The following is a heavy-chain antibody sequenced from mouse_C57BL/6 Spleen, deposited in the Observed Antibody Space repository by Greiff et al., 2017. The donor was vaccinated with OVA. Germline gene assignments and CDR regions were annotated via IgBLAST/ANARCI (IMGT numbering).Heavy chain of an antibody. D-gene: IGHD2-4*01. CDR2: IYPGSGST. Sequence: VQLQQPGAELVKPGASVKMSCKASGYTFTSYWITWVKQRPGQGLEWIGDIYPGSGSTNYNEKFKSKATLTVDTSSSTAYMQLSSLTSEDSAVYYCATIYYDYIYYAMDYWGQGTSLTVSS. J-gene: IGHJ4*01. V-gene: IGHV1-55*01. CDR3: ATIYYDYIYYAMDY. CDR1: GYTFTSYW.